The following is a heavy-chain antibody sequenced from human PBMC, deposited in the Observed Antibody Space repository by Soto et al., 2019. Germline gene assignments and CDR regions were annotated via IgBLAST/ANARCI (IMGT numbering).Heavy chain of an antibody. D-gene: IGHD3-3*01. CDR3: ARSDTIFGVAHYYYGMDV. J-gene: IGHJ6*02. CDR1: GYSFTSYW. Sequence: XESLKISCKGSGYSFTSYWIGWVRQIPGKGLEWMGIIYPGDSDTRYSPSFQGQVTISADKSISTAYLQWSSLKASDTAMYYCARSDTIFGVAHYYYGMDVWGQGTTVTVSS. V-gene: IGHV5-51*01. CDR2: IYPGDSDT.